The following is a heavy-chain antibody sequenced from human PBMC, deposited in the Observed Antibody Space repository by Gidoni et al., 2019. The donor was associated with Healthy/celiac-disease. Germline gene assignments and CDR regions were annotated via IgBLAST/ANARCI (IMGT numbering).Heavy chain of an antibody. Sequence: EVQLLESGGGLVQPGGSLRLSCAASGFTLSSYAMSWVRQAPGKGLEWVSAISGSGGSTYYADSVKGRFTISRDNSKNTLYLQMNSLRAEDTAVYYCAKVSTVYYYSTCDYWGQGTLVTVSS. CDR2: ISGSGGST. CDR1: GFTLSSYA. D-gene: IGHD3-10*01. CDR3: AKVSTVYYYSTCDY. J-gene: IGHJ4*02. V-gene: IGHV3-23*01.